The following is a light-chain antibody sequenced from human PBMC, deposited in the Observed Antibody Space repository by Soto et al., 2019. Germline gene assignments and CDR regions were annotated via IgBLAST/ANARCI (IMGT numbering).Light chain of an antibody. CDR3: QQYGSSFG. J-gene: IGKJ4*01. CDR2: DAS. V-gene: IGKV3-20*01. Sequence: EIVLTQSPGTLPFSPGERATLSCRASQSVSSSYLAWYQQKPGQAPRLLIYDASYRATGIPDRFSGSGSATDFTLTISRLEPEDFAVNYCQQYGSSFGFCGGTKVEIK. CDR1: QSVSSSY.